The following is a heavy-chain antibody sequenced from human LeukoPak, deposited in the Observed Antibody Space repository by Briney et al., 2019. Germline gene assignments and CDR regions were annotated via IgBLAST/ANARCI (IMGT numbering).Heavy chain of an antibody. CDR3: AGASYYDYVWGSPLLDY. V-gene: IGHV4-34*01. Sequence: PSETLSLTCAVYGGSFSGYYWSWLRQPPGKGLEWIGEINHSGSNNYNPSLKSRVTISVDTSKNQFYLKLSSVTAADTAVYYCAGASYYDYVWGSPLLDYWGQGTLVTVSS. CDR1: GGSFSGYY. D-gene: IGHD3-16*01. J-gene: IGHJ4*02. CDR2: INHSGSN.